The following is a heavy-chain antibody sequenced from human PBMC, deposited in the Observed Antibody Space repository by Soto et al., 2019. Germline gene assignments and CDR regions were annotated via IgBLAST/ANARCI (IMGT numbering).Heavy chain of an antibody. CDR2: ISTTSTDT. CDR3: TRGHHGMGA. J-gene: IGHJ6*02. V-gene: IGHV3-11*06. CDR1: GFTFSDYY. Sequence: VGSLRLSCAASGFTFSDYYMSWIRQAPGKGLQWVSYISTTSTDTDYADSVKGRFTISRDNAKNSLYLQMNSLRAEDTAVYYCTRGHHGMGAWGQGTTVTVSS.